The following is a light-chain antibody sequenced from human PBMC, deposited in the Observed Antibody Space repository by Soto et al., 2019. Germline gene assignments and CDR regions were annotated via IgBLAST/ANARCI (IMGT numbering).Light chain of an antibody. Sequence: QSVLTQTPSASGSRGQSVTISCTGTSSDVGAYDSVSWYQHHPGKAPKALIYEVSKRPSGVPDRLSGSKSGNTASLTVSGLQAEDEADYYCSSYAGSNNYVFGTGTKVTVL. V-gene: IGLV2-8*01. J-gene: IGLJ1*01. CDR3: SSYAGSNNYV. CDR1: SSDVGAYDS. CDR2: EVS.